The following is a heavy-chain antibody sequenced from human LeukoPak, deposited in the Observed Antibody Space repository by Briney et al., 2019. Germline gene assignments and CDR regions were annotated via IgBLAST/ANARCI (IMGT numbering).Heavy chain of an antibody. J-gene: IGHJ4*02. V-gene: IGHV1-69*04. D-gene: IGHD3-10*01. CDR2: IIPILGIA. Sequence: SVKVSCKASGGTFSSYAISWVRQAPGQGLEWMGRIIPILGIANYAQKFQGRVTITADKSTSTAYMELSSLRSDDTALYYCAKEVRGSRWTGFDSWGQGTQVTVSS. CDR3: AKEVRGSRWTGFDS. CDR1: GGTFSSYA.